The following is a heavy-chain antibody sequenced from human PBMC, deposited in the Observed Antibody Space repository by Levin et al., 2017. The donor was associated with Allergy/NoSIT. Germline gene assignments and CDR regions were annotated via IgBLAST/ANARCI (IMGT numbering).Heavy chain of an antibody. Sequence: GGSLRLSCTTSGISFNNYAMAWVRQTPGKGLEWVSTISGSGGSTYYRDSVKGRFIISRDHSKNTLYLQMHSLGAGDTAVYYCATPHTYGNPFFDYWGHGTLVTVSS. J-gene: IGHJ4*01. CDR2: ISGSGGST. CDR1: GISFNNYA. D-gene: IGHD1-1*01. CDR3: ATPHTYGNPFFDY. V-gene: IGHV3-23*05.